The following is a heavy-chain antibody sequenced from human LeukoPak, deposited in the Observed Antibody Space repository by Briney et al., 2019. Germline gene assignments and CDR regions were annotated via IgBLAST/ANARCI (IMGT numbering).Heavy chain of an antibody. CDR2: IYRGGNT. D-gene: IGHD3-22*01. Sequence: PGGSLRLSCAASGFTVSNNYMSWVRQAPGKGLEWVSVIYRGGNTYYTDSVKGRFTISKDNSNNTLYLQMNSLTVEDTAVYYCSRRSGYPNWFDPCGQGTLVTVSS. J-gene: IGHJ5*02. CDR3: SRRSGYPNWFDP. V-gene: IGHV3-66*04. CDR1: GFTVSNNY.